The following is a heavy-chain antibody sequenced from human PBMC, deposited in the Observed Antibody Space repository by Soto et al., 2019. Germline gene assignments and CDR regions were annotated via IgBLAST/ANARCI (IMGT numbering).Heavy chain of an antibody. J-gene: IGHJ5*02. CDR2: IFPSDSDT. D-gene: IGHD3-22*01. CDR3: ARKDKSGYFNWFDP. CDR1: GYRFTSYW. V-gene: IGHV5-51*01. Sequence: LKISCRTSGYRFTSYWIAWVRQMPGKGLEWMGIIFPSDSDTRYSPSFQGQVTISADRSTSTVFLQWASLKASDTAVYFCARKDKSGYFNWFDPWGQGTLVTVSS.